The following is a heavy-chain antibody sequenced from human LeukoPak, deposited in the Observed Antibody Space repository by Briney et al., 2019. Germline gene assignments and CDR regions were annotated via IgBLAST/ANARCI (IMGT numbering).Heavy chain of an antibody. CDR3: AKGNGYQKGDASDI. V-gene: IGHV3-43*02. CDR1: GFTFNDYV. J-gene: IGHJ3*02. D-gene: IGHD3-3*01. Sequence: PGGSLRLSCAASGFTFNDYVMHWVRQAPGKGLEWVSLISGDGGSTYYADSLKGRFTISRDNNKNSLFLQINSLRIEDTALYYCAKGNGYQKGDASDIWGQGTMVTVSS. CDR2: ISGDGGST.